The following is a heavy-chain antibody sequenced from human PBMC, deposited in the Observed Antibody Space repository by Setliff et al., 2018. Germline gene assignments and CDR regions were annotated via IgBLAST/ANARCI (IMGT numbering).Heavy chain of an antibody. CDR3: ARDKLWLMGYYYYYYLDV. Sequence: ASVKVSCKASGYTFTSYAMHWVRQAPGQRLEWMGWINAGNGNTKYSQKFQGRVTITRDTSASTAYMELSSLRSEDTAVYYCARDKLWLMGYYYYYYLDVWGKGTTVTVSS. CDR2: INAGNGNT. V-gene: IGHV1-3*01. CDR1: GYTFTSYA. J-gene: IGHJ6*03. D-gene: IGHD5-18*01.